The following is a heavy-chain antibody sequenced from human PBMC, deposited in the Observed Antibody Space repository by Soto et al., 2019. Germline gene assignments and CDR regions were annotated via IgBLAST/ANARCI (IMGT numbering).Heavy chain of an antibody. CDR3: AGATPYSGSYYGRVPVYGMDV. CDR1: GFTFSSYD. J-gene: IGHJ6*02. CDR2: IGTAGVT. Sequence: GGSLRLSCAASGFTFSSYDMHWVRQATGKGLEWVSAIGTAGVTYYPGSVKGRFTISREDAKNSLYLQMNSLRAGDTAVYYCAGATPYSGSYYGRVPVYGMDVWGQGTTVTV. V-gene: IGHV3-13*01. D-gene: IGHD1-26*01.